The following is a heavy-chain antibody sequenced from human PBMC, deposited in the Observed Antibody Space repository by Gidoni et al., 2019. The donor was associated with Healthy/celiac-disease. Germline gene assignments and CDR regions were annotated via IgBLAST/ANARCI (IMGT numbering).Heavy chain of an antibody. CDR3: AAGTASLDAFDI. J-gene: IGHJ3*02. Sequence: QVQLVQSGAEVKTRGASVQVSCKASGYTCTCYAFSWVRQAPGPGLEWRGWISAYNGNTTYAQKLQGRVTMTTDTSTSTAYMELRSLRSDDTAVYYCAAGTASLDAFDIWGQGTMVTVSS. CDR2: ISAYNGNT. CDR1: GYTCTCYA. V-gene: IGHV1-18*04. D-gene: IGHD6-13*01.